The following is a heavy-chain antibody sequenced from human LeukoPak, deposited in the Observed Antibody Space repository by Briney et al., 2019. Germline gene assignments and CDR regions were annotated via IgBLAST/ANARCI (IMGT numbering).Heavy chain of an antibody. J-gene: IGHJ4*02. CDR2: IWYDGSYK. CDR1: GFTFITYG. CDR3: VRDNSQYLLLSHFAY. Sequence: PGGSLRLSCAASGFTFITYGMHWVRQAPGKGLEWVALIWYDGSYKYYADSVKGRFTISRDNAKNSLYLQMNSLRVEDTAVYYCVRDNSQYLLLSHFAYWGQGTLITVSS. D-gene: IGHD3-22*01. V-gene: IGHV3-33*01.